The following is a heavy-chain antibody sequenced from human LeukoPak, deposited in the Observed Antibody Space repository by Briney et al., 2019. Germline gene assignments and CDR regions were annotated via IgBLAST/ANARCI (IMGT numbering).Heavy chain of an antibody. D-gene: IGHD6-13*01. CDR3: ARHKALYSSSWYFDY. J-gene: IGHJ4*02. V-gene: IGHV4-59*08. Sequence: SETLSLTCTDPGGSISSYYSSWIRQPPRKGLEWIGYIYYSGSTNYNPSLKSRVTISVDTSKNQFSLKLSSVTAADTAVYYCARHKALYSSSWYFDYWGQGTLVTVSS. CDR1: GGSISSYY. CDR2: IYYSGST.